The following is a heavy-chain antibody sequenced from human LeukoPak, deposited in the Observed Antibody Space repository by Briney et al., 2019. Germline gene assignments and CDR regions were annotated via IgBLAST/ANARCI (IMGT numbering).Heavy chain of an antibody. D-gene: IGHD6-19*01. CDR1: GGSFSGYY. V-gene: IGHV3-30*02. Sequence: ETLSLTCAVYGGSFSGYYWSWIRQPPGKGLEWVANIKQDGSNKYYADSVKGRFTISRDNSKNTLYLQMNSLRAEDTAVYYCAKDAGSGWYYWGQGTLVTVSS. CDR3: AKDAGSGWYY. J-gene: IGHJ4*02. CDR2: IKQDGSNK.